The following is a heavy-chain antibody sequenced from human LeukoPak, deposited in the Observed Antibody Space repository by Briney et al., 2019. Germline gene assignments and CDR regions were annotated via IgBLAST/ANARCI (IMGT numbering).Heavy chain of an antibody. D-gene: IGHD3-22*01. J-gene: IGHJ4*02. CDR2: INHSGST. CDR1: GGSFSGYY. CDR3: AARSYDSSGYPGYYFDY. Sequence: SETLSLTCAVYGGSFSGYYWSWIRQPPGKGLEWIGEINHSGSTNYNPSLKSRVTISVDTSKNQFSLKLRSVTAADTAVYYCAARSYDSSGYPGYYFDYWGQGTLVTVSS. V-gene: IGHV4-34*01.